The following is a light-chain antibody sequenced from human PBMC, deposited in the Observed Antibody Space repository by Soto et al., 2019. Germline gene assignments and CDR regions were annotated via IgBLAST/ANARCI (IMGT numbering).Light chain of an antibody. V-gene: IGKV4-1*01. Sequence: DIVMTQSPDSLAVSLGERATINCKSSQSVFYSSNNKNYVAWYQQKPGQPPKLLIYWASTRESGVPDRFSGSGSGADSTLTISSLRAEDVAVYYCQQYYNIPYTFGQGTKLEIK. CDR3: QQYYNIPYT. J-gene: IGKJ2*01. CDR1: QSVFYSSNNKNY. CDR2: WAS.